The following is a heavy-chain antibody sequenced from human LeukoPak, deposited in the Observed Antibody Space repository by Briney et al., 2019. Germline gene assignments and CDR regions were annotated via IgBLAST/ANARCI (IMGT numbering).Heavy chain of an antibody. CDR2: ISYHGSNK. V-gene: IGHV3-30-3*02. D-gene: IGHD1-1*01. CDR3: AKSPKTGFLFDY. CDR1: GFTFGSYA. Sequence: GGSLRLSCAASGFTFGSYAMHWVRQAPGKGLEWVAVISYHGSNKYYADSVKGRFTISRDNSKKTVFLQMNSLRAEDTAVYYCAKSPKTGFLFDYWGKGTLVTVSS. J-gene: IGHJ4*02.